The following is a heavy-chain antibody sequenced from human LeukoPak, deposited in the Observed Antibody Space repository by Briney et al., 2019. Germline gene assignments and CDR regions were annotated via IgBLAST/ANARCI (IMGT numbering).Heavy chain of an antibody. J-gene: IGHJ4*02. CDR2: ISYDGSNK. CDR1: GFTFSSYA. Sequence: PGGSLRLSCAASGFTFSSYAMHWVRQAPGKGLEWVAVISYDGSNKYYADSVKGRFTISRDNSKNTLYLQMNSLRAEDTAVYYLARDGGGYYDYHFDCWGQGTLVSDCS. CDR3: ARDGGGYYDYHFDC. V-gene: IGHV3-30-3*01. D-gene: IGHD3-22*01.